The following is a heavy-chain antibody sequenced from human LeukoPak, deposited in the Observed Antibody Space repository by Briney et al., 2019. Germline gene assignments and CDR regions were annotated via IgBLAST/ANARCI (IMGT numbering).Heavy chain of an antibody. CDR2: IIPIFGTA. J-gene: IGHJ4*02. Sequence: ASVKVSCKASGYTFTSYYMHWVRQAPGQGLEWMGGIIPIFGTANYAQKFQGRVTITADESTSTAYMELSSLRSEDTAVYYCASSFGVVIISSFDYWGQGTLVTVSS. V-gene: IGHV1-69*13. CDR1: GYTFTSYY. D-gene: IGHD3-3*01. CDR3: ASSFGVVIISSFDY.